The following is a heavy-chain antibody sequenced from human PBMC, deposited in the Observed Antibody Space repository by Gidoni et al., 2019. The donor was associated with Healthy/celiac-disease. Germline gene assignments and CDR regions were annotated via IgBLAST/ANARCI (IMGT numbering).Heavy chain of an antibody. D-gene: IGHD3-3*01. CDR3: ARNDFWSGFYYYYMDV. V-gene: IGHV3-30-3*01. CDR2: ISYDGSNK. Sequence: QVQLVESGGGVVQPGRSLRLSCAASGFTFSSYAMHWVRQAPGKGLEWVAVISYDGSNKYYADSVKGRFTISRDNSKNTLYLQMNSLRAEDTAVYYCARNDFWSGFYYYYMDVWGKGTTVTVSS. CDR1: GFTFSSYA. J-gene: IGHJ6*03.